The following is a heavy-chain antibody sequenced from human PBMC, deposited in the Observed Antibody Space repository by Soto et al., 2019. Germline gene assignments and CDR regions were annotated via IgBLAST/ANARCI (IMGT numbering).Heavy chain of an antibody. J-gene: IGHJ6*02. D-gene: IGHD6-13*01. CDR3: ARDDSIAAAGTNIRYYYYGMGV. CDR2: ISYDGSNK. V-gene: IGHV3-30-3*01. CDR1: GFTFSSYA. Sequence: QVQLVESGGGVVQPGRSLRLSCAASGFTFSSYAMHWVRQAPGKGLEWVAVISYDGSNKYYADSVKGRFTISRDNSKNTLYLQMNSLRAEDTAVYYCARDDSIAAAGTNIRYYYYGMGVWGQGTTVTVSS.